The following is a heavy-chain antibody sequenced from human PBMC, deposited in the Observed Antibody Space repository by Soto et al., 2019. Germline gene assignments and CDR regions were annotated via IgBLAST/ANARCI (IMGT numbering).Heavy chain of an antibody. J-gene: IGHJ4*02. Sequence: SETLSLTCTVSGGSISSSSYYWGWIRQPPGKGLEWIGSIYYSGSTYYNPSLKSRVTISVDTSKNQFSLKLSSVTAADTAVYYCASEERAMVSSYYFDYWGQGTLVTVSS. D-gene: IGHD5-18*01. CDR1: GGSISSSSYY. V-gene: IGHV4-39*01. CDR2: IYYSGST. CDR3: ASEERAMVSSYYFDY.